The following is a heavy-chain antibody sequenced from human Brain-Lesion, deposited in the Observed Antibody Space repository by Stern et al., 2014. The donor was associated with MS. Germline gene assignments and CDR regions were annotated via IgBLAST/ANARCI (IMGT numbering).Heavy chain of an antibody. V-gene: IGHV3-9*01. Sequence: QLVESGGDLVQPGRPLRLSCAAFGFTFDDYAMHWVRQAPGKGLEWAAGISWNRGTIGYADSVKGRFTTSRDNAYSSLYLQMNSLRPEDTALYYCARDITGSSAYFAYWGQGTLVTVSS. CDR2: ISWNRGTI. D-gene: IGHD1-14*01. CDR1: GFTFDDYA. J-gene: IGHJ4*02. CDR3: ARDITGSSAYFAY.